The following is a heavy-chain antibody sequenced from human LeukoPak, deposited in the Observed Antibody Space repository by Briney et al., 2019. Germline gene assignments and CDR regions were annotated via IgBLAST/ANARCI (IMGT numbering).Heavy chain of an antibody. CDR2: ISYEGGTQ. J-gene: IGHJ5*02. CDR3: AKEGPPHVSTWYDL. D-gene: IGHD6-13*01. V-gene: IGHV3-30*18. CDR1: GFTFSSHA. Sequence: PGGSLRLSCAASGFTFSSHAMQWVRQAPGKGLEWVAVISYEGGTQHYADSVKGRFIISRDNPRNTLYLQMNILRTEDTAVYYCAKEGPPHVSTWYDLWGQGTQVIVSS.